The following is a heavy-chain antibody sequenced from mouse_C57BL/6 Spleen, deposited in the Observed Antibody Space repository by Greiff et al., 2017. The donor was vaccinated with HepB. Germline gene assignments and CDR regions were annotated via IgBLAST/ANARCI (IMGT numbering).Heavy chain of an antibody. Sequence: QVQLQQPGPELVKPGASVKLSCKASGYTFTSYWMHWVKQRPGQGLEWIGNINPSNGGTNYNEKFKSKATLTVDKSSSTAYMQLSSLTSEDSAVYYCARSEGLRGAMDYWGQGTSVTVSS. CDR3: ARSEGLRGAMDY. CDR2: INPSNGGT. V-gene: IGHV1-53*01. D-gene: IGHD2-4*01. J-gene: IGHJ4*01. CDR1: GYTFTSYW.